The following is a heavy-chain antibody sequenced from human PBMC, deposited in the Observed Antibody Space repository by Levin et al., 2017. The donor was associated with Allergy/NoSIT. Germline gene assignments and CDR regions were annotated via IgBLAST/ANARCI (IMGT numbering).Heavy chain of an antibody. V-gene: IGHV3-7*01. CDR3: ARLGGKKSALGV. CDR2: IKQDGSEK. Sequence: PGGSLRLSCAASGFTFSDYWMSWVRQAPGKGLEWVANIKQDGSEKYYVDSVKGRFTISRDNAKNSLYLQMNSLRAEDTAVYYCARLGGKKSALGVWGQGTLVTVSS. CDR1: GFTFSDYW. D-gene: IGHD3-10*01. J-gene: IGHJ4*02.